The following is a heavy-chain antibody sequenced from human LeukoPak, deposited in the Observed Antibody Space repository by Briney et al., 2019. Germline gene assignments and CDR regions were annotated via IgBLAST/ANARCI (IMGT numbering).Heavy chain of an antibody. J-gene: IGHJ6*02. D-gene: IGHD6-19*01. CDR1: GFIVSANY. V-gene: IGHV3-7*03. CDR2: IKQDGSEK. CDR3: AKDISGWYGNGMDV. Sequence: GGSLRLSCSASGFIVSANYMSWVRQAPGKGLEWVANIKQDGSEKYYVDSVKGRFTISRDNAKNSLYLQMNSLRAEDTALYYCAKDISGWYGNGMDVWGQGTTVTVSS.